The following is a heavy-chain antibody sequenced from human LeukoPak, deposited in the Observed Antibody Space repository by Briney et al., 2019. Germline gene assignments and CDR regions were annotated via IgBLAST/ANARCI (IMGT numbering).Heavy chain of an antibody. CDR3: ATGHFYGSGTTPARWFDP. CDR1: GGSISSGGYY. CDR2: IYYSGST. J-gene: IGHJ5*02. D-gene: IGHD3-10*01. Sequence: SETLSLTCTVSGGSISSGGYYWSWIRQHPGKGLEWIGYIYYSGSTYYNPSLKSRVTISVDTSKNQFSLKLSSVTAADTAVYYCATGHFYGSGTTPARWFDPWGQGTLVTVSS. V-gene: IGHV4-31*03.